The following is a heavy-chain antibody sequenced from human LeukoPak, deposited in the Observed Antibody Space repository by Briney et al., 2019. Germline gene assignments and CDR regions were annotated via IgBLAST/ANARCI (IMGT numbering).Heavy chain of an antibody. CDR1: VYTFTSYY. D-gene: IGHD1-26*01. V-gene: IGHV1-46*01. CDR3: ASMGELPESFAY. J-gene: IGHJ4*02. CDR2: INPGGGST. Sequence: GASVKVSCKASVYTFTSYYMHWVRQAPGQGLEWMGMINPGGGSTSYAQKFQGRVTMTRDTSTSTAYMELRSLRSDDTAVYYCASMGELPESFAYWGQGTLVTVSS.